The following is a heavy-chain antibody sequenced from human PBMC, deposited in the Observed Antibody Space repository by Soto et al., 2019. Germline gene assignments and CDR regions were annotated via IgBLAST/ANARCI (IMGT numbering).Heavy chain of an antibody. CDR3: ARARSSGDSSGYYYSYYYGMDV. V-gene: IGHV3-33*01. J-gene: IGHJ6*02. Sequence: QSGGSLRLSCAASGFTFSSYGMHWVRQAPGKGLEWVAVIWYDGSNKYYADSVKGRFTISRDNSKNTLYLQMNSLRAEDTAVYYCARARSSGDSSGYYYSYYYGMDVWGQGTTVTVSS. CDR2: IWYDGSNK. CDR1: GFTFSSYG. D-gene: IGHD3-22*01.